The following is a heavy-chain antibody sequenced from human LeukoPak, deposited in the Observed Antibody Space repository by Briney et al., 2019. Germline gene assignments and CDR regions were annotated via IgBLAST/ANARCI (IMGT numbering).Heavy chain of an antibody. CDR1: GFTFRSYS. CDR3: ARGAVPPLDCSGGSCYSGDY. Sequence: PGGSLRLSCAASGFTFRSYSMNWVRQAPGKGLEWVSYITGSSSTIYYADSVKGRFTISRDNAKNSLYLQMNSLRDEDTAVYYCARGAVPPLDCSGGSCYSGDYWGQGTLVTVSS. V-gene: IGHV3-48*02. D-gene: IGHD2-15*01. J-gene: IGHJ4*02. CDR2: ITGSSSTI.